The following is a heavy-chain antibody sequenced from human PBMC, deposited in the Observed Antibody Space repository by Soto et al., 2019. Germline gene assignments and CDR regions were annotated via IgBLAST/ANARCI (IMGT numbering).Heavy chain of an antibody. J-gene: IGHJ4*02. V-gene: IGHV3-23*01. CDR1: GLTFRSYW. Sequence: PGGSLRLSCAASGLTFRSYWMHWVRQAPGKGLEWVSLISASGGGTYYADSVKGRFTISRDNSKNTLYLQMNSLRAEDTAVYYCAKHAAAAAPDYWGQGTQVTVSS. CDR2: ISASGGGT. CDR3: AKHAAAAAPDY. D-gene: IGHD6-13*01.